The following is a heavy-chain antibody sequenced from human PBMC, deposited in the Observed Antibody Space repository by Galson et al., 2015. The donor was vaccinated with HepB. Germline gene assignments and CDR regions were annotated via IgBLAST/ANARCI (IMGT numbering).Heavy chain of an antibody. Sequence: SLRLSCAASGFTFSNAWMSWVRQAPGKGLEWVGRIKSKSDGGTTDYAAPVKGRFTISRDDSKTTLYLQMNSLKTEDTAVYFCTTDVYCGSNSCYTISYWGQGTLVTVSS. V-gene: IGHV3-15*01. CDR3: TTDVYCGSNSCYTISY. D-gene: IGHD2-2*02. CDR1: GFTFSNAW. J-gene: IGHJ4*02. CDR2: IKSKSDGGTT.